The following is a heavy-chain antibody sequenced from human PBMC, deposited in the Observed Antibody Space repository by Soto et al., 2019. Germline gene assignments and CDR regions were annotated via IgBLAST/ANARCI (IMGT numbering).Heavy chain of an antibody. Sequence: GGSLRLSCAASGFTFGNAWMSWVRQAPGKGLEWVGRIKSKTDGGTTDYAAPVKGRFTISRDDSKNTLYLQMNSLKTEDTAVYYCTTGPMVRGVSPFDPWGQGTLVTVSS. V-gene: IGHV3-15*01. J-gene: IGHJ5*02. CDR3: TTGPMVRGVSPFDP. CDR1: GFTFGNAW. CDR2: IKSKTDGGTT. D-gene: IGHD3-10*01.